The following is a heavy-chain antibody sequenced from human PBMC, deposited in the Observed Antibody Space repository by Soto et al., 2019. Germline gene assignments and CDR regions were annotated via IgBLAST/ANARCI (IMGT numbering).Heavy chain of an antibody. CDR3: AAGLYCSGGSCYYYYGMDV. J-gene: IGHJ6*02. CDR2: IDPSDSYT. CDR1: GYSFTRYW. D-gene: IGHD2-15*01. V-gene: IGHV5-10-1*01. Sequence: LGESLKISCNGSGYSFTRYWNSWVRQMPGKGLEWMGRIDPSDSYTIYSPSFQGHVTISADKSISTAYLQWSSLKASDTAMYYCAAGLYCSGGSCYYYYGMDVWGQGTMVTVSS.